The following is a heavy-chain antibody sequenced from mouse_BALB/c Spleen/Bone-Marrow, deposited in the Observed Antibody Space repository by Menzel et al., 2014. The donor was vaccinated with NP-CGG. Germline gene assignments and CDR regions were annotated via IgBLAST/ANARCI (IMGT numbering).Heavy chain of an antibody. J-gene: IGHJ3*01. D-gene: IGHD2-13*01. CDR1: GCAFTNYL. CDR2: INPGSGGT. Sequence: VQLQESGAELVRPGTSVKVSCKASGCAFTNYLIEWVKQRPGQGLEWIGVINPGSGGTNYNEKFKGKATLTADKSSSTAYMQLSSLTSDDSAVYFCARRDYSFAYWGQGTLVTVSA. CDR3: ARRDYSFAY. V-gene: IGHV1-54*01.